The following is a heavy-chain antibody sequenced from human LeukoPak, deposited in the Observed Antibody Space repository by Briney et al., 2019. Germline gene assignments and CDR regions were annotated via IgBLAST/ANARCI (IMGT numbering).Heavy chain of an antibody. V-gene: IGHV3-48*01. D-gene: IGHD3-16*02. Sequence: GGSLRLSCAASGFTFSSYSMNWVRQAPGKGLEWVSYISSSSSTIYYADSVKGRFTISRDNAKNSLYLQMNSLRAEDTAVYYCARALYDYVWGSYHHWGQGTLVTVSS. CDR3: ARALYDYVWGSYHH. J-gene: IGHJ4*02. CDR2: ISSSSSTI. CDR1: GFTFSSYS.